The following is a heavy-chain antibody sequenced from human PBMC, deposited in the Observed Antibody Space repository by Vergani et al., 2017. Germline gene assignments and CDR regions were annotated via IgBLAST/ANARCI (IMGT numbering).Heavy chain of an antibody. Sequence: QVQLQESGPGLVKPSETLSLTCTVSGGSVSSGSYYWSWIRQPAGKGLEWIGYIYYSGSTNYNPSRKSRVTISVATSKNQFSLKRSSVTAADTDVYYCERVLGDTAMAVDYWGQGTLVTVSS. CDR3: ERVLGDTAMAVDY. CDR1: GGSVSSGSYY. D-gene: IGHD5-18*01. J-gene: IGHJ4*02. V-gene: IGHV4-61*10. CDR2: IYYSGST.